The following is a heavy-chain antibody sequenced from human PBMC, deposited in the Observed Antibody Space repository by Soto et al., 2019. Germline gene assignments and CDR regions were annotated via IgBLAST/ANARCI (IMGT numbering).Heavy chain of an antibody. D-gene: IGHD2-15*01. J-gene: IGHJ1*01. CDR1: GFTFSSYS. CDR2: ISSSSSTI. CDR3: ASIDCSGGSCYGNEYFQH. Sequence: GGSLRLSCAASGFTFSSYSMNWVRQAPGKGLEWVSYISSSSSTIYYADSVKGRFTISRDNAKNSLYLQMNSLRAEDTAVYYCASIDCSGGSCYGNEYFQHWGQGTLVTVSS. V-gene: IGHV3-48*01.